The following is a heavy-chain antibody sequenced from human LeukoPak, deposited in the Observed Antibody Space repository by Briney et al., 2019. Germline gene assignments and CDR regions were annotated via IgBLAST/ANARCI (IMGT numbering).Heavy chain of an antibody. CDR2: INPNNGGT. V-gene: IGHV1-2*02. J-gene: IGHJ4*02. CDR3: ASFGDWNLRGYYFDY. CDR1: GYTFTGYY. D-gene: IGHD1-7*01. Sequence: ASVKVSCKASGYTFTGYYMHWVRQAPGQGLEWMGWINPNNGGTNYAQKFQGRVTMTRDTSISTAYMELSRLRSDDTAVYYCASFGDWNLRGYYFDYWGQGTLVTVSS.